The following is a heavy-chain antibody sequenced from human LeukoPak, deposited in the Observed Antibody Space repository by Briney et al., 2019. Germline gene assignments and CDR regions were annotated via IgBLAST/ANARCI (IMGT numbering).Heavy chain of an antibody. CDR1: GFSFSNYW. Sequence: PGGSLRLSCVASGFSFSNYWMHWVRQAPGKGLVWVSRIKSDGSTTTYADSVKGRFTISRDNAKNTRYLELNSLRAEDTAVYYCARALGSPLDYWGQGTLLIVSS. CDR2: IKSDGSTT. CDR3: ARALGSPLDY. J-gene: IGHJ4*02. D-gene: IGHD1-26*01. V-gene: IGHV3-74*01.